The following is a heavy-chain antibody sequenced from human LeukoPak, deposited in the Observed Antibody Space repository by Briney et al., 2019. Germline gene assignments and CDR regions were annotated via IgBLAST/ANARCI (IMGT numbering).Heavy chain of an antibody. J-gene: IGHJ3*02. CDR2: IRGSGGGT. CDR1: GITFSTYA. D-gene: IGHD4-17*01. V-gene: IGHV3-23*01. CDR3: TRDPNGDYVGAFDM. Sequence: GGSLRLSCAASGITFSTYAMTWVRQAPGKGLEWVSSIRGSGGGTDYADSVKGRFTISRDNPRDTLFLQMSSLRAEDTALYYCTRDPNGDYVGAFDMWGPGTMVTVSS.